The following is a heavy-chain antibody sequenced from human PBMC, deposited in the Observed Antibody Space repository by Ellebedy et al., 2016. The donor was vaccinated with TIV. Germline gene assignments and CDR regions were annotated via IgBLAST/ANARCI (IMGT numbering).Heavy chain of an antibody. CDR1: GYTFTSYD. CDR3: ARTADSSPFYFKYYYNGMDV. V-gene: IGHV1-8*01. Sequence: AASVKVSCKASGYTFTSYDINWVRQAPGQGLEWMGWMNPKSGNTGYAQKFQGRVTMTRSSSISTVYMELSSLSSEDTAVYSCARTADSSPFYFKYYYNGMDVWGQGTTVTVSS. CDR2: MNPKSGNT. J-gene: IGHJ6*02. D-gene: IGHD6-19*01.